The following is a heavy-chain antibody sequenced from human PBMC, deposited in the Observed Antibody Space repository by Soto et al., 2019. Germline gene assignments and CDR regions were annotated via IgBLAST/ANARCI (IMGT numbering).Heavy chain of an antibody. CDR3: TREASGSGWWSQGSFES. V-gene: IGHV3-66*01. Sequence: EVQLVESGGGLVQPGGALRLSCAASGFTVSSSYISWVRQAPGKRLEWVSTIYRSGSTYYADSVRGRFTISRDDSKNTLYLQMNSLSVADTAVYYCTREASGSGWWSQGSFESWGQGTLVTVSS. J-gene: IGHJ5*01. CDR2: IYRSGST. CDR1: GFTVSSSY. D-gene: IGHD6-19*01.